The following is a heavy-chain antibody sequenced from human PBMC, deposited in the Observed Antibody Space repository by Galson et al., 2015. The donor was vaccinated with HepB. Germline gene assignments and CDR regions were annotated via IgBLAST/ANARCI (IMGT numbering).Heavy chain of an antibody. D-gene: IGHD3-22*01. CDR2: ISAYNGNT. J-gene: IGHJ3*02. V-gene: IGHV1-18*04. Sequence: SVKVSCKASGYTFTGYGISWVRQAPGQGLEWMGWISAYNGNTNYAQKLQGRVTMTTDTSTSTAYMELRSLRSDDTAVYYCARHSSVVDAFDIWGQGTMVTVSS. CDR1: GYTFTGYG. CDR3: ARHSSVVDAFDI.